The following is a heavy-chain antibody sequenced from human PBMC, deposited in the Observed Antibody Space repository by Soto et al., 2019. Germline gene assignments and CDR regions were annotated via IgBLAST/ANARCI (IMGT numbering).Heavy chain of an antibody. Sequence: EVQLVESGGGLVQPGGSLRLSCEASGFTLSSHWMNWVRQAPGKGLVWVSRIDSDGGSITYADSVKGRFTIPRDNAKNTLYLQMNSLRAEDTAVYYCAREVSSGWHFDYWGQGTLVTVSS. J-gene: IGHJ4*02. CDR1: GFTLSSHW. D-gene: IGHD6-19*01. V-gene: IGHV3-74*01. CDR2: IDSDGGSI. CDR3: AREVSSGWHFDY.